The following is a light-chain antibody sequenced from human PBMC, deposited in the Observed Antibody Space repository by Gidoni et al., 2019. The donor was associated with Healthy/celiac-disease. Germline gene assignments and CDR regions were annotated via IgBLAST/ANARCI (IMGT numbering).Light chain of an antibody. CDR1: QSISSW. Sequence: TQSPSTLSASVGDRVTITCRASQSISSWLAWYQQKPGKVPKLLIYKASSLESGVPSRFSGSGSGTEFTLTISSLQPDDFATYYCQQYNSYSPLFTFGPGTKVDIK. V-gene: IGKV1-5*03. J-gene: IGKJ3*01. CDR2: KAS. CDR3: QQYNSYSPLFT.